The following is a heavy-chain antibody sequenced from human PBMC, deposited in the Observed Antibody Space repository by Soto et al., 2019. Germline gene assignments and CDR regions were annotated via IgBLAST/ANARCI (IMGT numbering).Heavy chain of an antibody. CDR1: GLTSSTYA. Sequence: GGSLRLSCAASGLTSSTYAMSWVRQAPGKGLEWVSGISGSGGSTYYADSVKGRFTISRDNSKNMLYLQMNGLRAEDTAVYYCAKRLTTVTTVFDYWGQGTLVTVSS. J-gene: IGHJ4*02. CDR3: AKRLTTVTTVFDY. CDR2: ISGSGGST. D-gene: IGHD4-17*01. V-gene: IGHV3-23*01.